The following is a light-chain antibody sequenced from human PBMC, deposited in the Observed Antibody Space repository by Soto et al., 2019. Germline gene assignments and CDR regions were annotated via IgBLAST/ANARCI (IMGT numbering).Light chain of an antibody. V-gene: IGLV1-40*01. CDR2: GNS. Sequence: QPVLTQPPSMSGAPGQTVTISCTVSTSNIGAGYDFHWYQQLPGRAPKLLIYGNSNRPSGVPDRFSGSKSGTSASLAITGLQAEYEADYYCQSYDSGLSATVVFDGGTKLTVL. J-gene: IGLJ2*01. CDR1: TSNIGAGYD. CDR3: QSYDSGLSATVV.